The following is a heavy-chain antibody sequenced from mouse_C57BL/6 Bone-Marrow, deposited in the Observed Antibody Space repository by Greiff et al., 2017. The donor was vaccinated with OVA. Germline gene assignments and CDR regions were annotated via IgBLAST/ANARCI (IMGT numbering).Heavy chain of an antibody. V-gene: IGHV1-81*01. Sequence: VQLQQSGAELARPGASVKLSCKASGYTFTSYGISWVKQRTGQGLEWIGEIYPRSGNTYYNEKFKGKATLTADKSSSTAYMELRSLTSEDSAVYFCARWVLAWFAYWGQGTLVTVSA. J-gene: IGHJ3*01. CDR3: ARWVLAWFAY. CDR1: GYTFTSYG. CDR2: IYPRSGNT.